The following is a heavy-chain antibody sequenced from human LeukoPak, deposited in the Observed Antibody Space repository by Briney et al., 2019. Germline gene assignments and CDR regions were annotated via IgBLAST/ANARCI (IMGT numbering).Heavy chain of an antibody. V-gene: IGHV3-33*01. CDR1: GFTFSSHG. CDR2: IWYDGSKK. CDR3: ARISGNSFVADV. D-gene: IGHD2-15*01. J-gene: IGHJ6*02. Sequence: GGSLRLSCAASGFTFSSHGMHWVRQAPGKGLEWVALIWYDGSKKYYVDSVEGRFTISRDDSKNTLYLEMDSLRVEDTAVYYCARISGNSFVADVWGQGTTVTVSS.